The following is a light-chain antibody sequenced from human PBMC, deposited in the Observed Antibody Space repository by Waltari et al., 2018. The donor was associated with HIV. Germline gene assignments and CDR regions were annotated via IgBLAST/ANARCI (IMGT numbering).Light chain of an antibody. J-gene: IGLJ1*01. Sequence: QSSLTQPASVSGSPGQSITISCPGTSSDVGCYNYVSWYQQHPGKAPKLMIDEVSNRPSGVSNRFSGSKSGNTASLTISGLQAEDEADYYCSSYTSSSTPLYVFGTGTKVTVL. CDR3: SSYTSSSTPLYV. V-gene: IGLV2-14*01. CDR1: SSDVGCYNY. CDR2: EVS.